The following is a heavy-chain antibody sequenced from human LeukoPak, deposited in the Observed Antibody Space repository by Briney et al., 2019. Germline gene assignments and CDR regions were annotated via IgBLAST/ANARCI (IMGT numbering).Heavy chain of an antibody. V-gene: IGHV4-59*01. CDR3: ARASPRMDV. J-gene: IGHJ6*04. CDR1: GGPISSYY. Sequence: KPSETLSLTCTVSGGPISSYYWSWIRQPPGKGLEWIGYIYYSGSTNYNPSLKSRVTISVDTSKNQFSLKLSSVTAAGTAVYYCARASPRMDVWGKGTTVTVSS. CDR2: IYYSGST.